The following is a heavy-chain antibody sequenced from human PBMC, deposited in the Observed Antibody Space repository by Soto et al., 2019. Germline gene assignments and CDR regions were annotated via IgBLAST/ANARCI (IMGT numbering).Heavy chain of an antibody. J-gene: IGHJ4*02. CDR3: AKDPLPDPYLSGADY. CDR1: GFTFSSDV. Sequence: PGGSLRLSCAASGFTFSSDVMSWVRQAPGKGLEWVSAISGSGGSTYYADSVKGRFTISRDNSKNTLYLQMNSLRAEDTAVYYCAKDPLPDPYLSGADYWGQGTLVTVSS. D-gene: IGHD3-10*01. CDR2: ISGSGGST. V-gene: IGHV3-23*01.